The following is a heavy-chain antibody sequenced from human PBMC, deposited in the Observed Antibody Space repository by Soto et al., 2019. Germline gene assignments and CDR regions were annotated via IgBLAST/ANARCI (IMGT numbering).Heavy chain of an antibody. CDR2: INHSGST. V-gene: IGHV4-34*01. D-gene: IGHD6-19*01. J-gene: IGHJ5*02. Sequence: SETLSLTCAVYGGSFSGYYWSWIRQPPGKGLEWIGEINHSGSTNYNPSLKSRVTISVDTSKNQFSLKLISVTAADTAVYYCASVGYSSGWYYWFDPWGQGTLVTVSS. CDR1: GGSFSGYY. CDR3: ASVGYSSGWYYWFDP.